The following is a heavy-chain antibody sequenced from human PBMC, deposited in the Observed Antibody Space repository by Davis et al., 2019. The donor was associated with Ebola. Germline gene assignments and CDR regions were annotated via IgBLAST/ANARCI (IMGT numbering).Heavy chain of an antibody. J-gene: IGHJ5*02. D-gene: IGHD3-16*02. Sequence: ASVKVSCKASGYTFTSYGISWVRQAPGQGLEWMGWISAYNGNTNYAQKLQGRVTMATDTSTSTAYMELRSLRSDDTAVYYCARRGVMITFGGVIANWFDPWGQGTLVTVSS. CDR2: ISAYNGNT. CDR3: ARRGVMITFGGVIANWFDP. CDR1: GYTFTSYG. V-gene: IGHV1-18*01.